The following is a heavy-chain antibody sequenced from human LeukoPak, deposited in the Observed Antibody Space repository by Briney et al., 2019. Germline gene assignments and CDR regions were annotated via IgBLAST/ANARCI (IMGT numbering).Heavy chain of an antibody. CDR1: GYTFTGYY. CDR3: ASGYLYYYDSSGYLSYFDY. V-gene: IGHV1-2*02. Sequence: ASVKVSCKASGYTFTGYYMHWVRQAPGQGLEWMGWINPNSGGTNYAQKFQGRVTMTRDTSISTAYMELSRLRSDDTAVYYCASGYLYYYDSSGYLSYFDYWGQGTLVTVSS. CDR2: INPNSGGT. D-gene: IGHD3-22*01. J-gene: IGHJ4*02.